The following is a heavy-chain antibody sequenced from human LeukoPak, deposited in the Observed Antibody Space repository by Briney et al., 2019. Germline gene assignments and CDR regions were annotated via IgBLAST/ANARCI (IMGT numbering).Heavy chain of an antibody. CDR2: IYYSGST. CDR3: AREALVPKYNWDPAPYYFDY. J-gene: IGHJ4*02. Sequence: PSETLSLTCTVSGGSISRYYWSWIRQPPGKGLEWIGYIYYSGSTNYNPSLKSRVTISVDTSKNQFSLKLSSVTAADTAVYYCAREALVPKYNWDPAPYYFDYWGQGTLVTVSS. CDR1: GGSISRYY. D-gene: IGHD1-1*01. V-gene: IGHV4-59*01.